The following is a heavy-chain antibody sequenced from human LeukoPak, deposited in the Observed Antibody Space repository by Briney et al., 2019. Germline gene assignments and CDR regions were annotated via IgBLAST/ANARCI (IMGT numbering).Heavy chain of an antibody. CDR1: GFTLDDYA. V-gene: IGHV3-9*03. J-gene: IGHJ3*02. CDR2: ISWNSGSI. CDR3: AIHVDNSGRDYPFDI. Sequence: GGSLRLPCAASGFTLDDYAMLWVQQAPGKGLAWVSGISWNSGSIGYADSVKGRFTISRDNAKNSLYLQMNSLRAEDMAVYYCAIHVDNSGRDYPFDIWRRGRMASVSS. D-gene: IGHD3-22*01.